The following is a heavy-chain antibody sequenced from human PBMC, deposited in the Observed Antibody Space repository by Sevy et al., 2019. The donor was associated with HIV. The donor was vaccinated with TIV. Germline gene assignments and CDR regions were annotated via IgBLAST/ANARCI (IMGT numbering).Heavy chain of an antibody. D-gene: IGHD2-2*01. J-gene: IGHJ4*02. CDR1: GYTFTGYY. V-gene: IGHV1-2*02. CDR3: ASSPGCSSTSCFLFDY. CDR2: INPNSGGT. Sequence: ASVKVSCKASGYTFTGYYMHWVRQAPGQGFEWMGWINPNSGGTNYAQKFQGRVTMTRDTSISTAYMELSRLRSDDTAVYYCASSPGCSSTSCFLFDYWGQGTLVTVSS.